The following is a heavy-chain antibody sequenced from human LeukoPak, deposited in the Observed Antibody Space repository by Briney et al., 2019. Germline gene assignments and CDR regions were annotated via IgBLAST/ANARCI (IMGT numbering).Heavy chain of an antibody. J-gene: IGHJ5*02. CDR2: INPSGGST. CDR1: GYTFTSYY. Sequence: ASVKVSCKASGYTFTSYYMHWVRQAPGQGLEWMGIINPSGGSTSYAQKLQGRVTMTRDMSTSTVYMELSSLRSEDTAVYYCARDQHNYYGSGSLTNWFDPWGQGTLVTVSS. CDR3: ARDQHNYYGSGSLTNWFDP. V-gene: IGHV1-46*01. D-gene: IGHD3-10*01.